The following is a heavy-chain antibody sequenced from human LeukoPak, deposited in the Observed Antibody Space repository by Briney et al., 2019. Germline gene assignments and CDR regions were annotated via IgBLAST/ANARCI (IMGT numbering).Heavy chain of an antibody. V-gene: IGHV3-7*01. CDR3: ARDGRGGHNDF. J-gene: IGHJ4*02. CDR2: IKQDGSEK. Sequence: GGSLRLSCAASGFTFSSYWMSWVRQAPGKGLEWVANIKQDGSEKYYVDSVKGRFTISRDNAKNSLFLQMDGLRVDDTAVYFCARDGRGGHNDFWGQGTLITVSS. CDR1: GFTFSSYW. D-gene: IGHD4-23*01.